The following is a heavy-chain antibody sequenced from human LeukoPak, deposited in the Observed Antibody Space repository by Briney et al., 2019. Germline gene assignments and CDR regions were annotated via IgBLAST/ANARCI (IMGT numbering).Heavy chain of an antibody. CDR1: GYTFTGDY. V-gene: IGHV1-2*06. D-gene: IGHD3-9*01. Sequence: ASVKVSCKASGYTFTGDYMHWVRQAPGQGLEWMGRINPNSGGTNYAQKFQGRVTMTRDTSISTAYMELSRLRSDDTAVYYCARTRVFGRYFDWSDDAFDIWGQGTMVTVSS. CDR2: INPNSGGT. J-gene: IGHJ3*02. CDR3: ARTRVFGRYFDWSDDAFDI.